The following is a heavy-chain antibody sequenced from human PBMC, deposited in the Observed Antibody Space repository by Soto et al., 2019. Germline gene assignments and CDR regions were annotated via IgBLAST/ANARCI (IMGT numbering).Heavy chain of an antibody. D-gene: IGHD3-10*01. CDR2: INLIFGTA. CDR3: ARGRGNSFGISGMDV. J-gene: IGHJ6*02. V-gene: IGHV1-69*01. CDR1: GGTFSRYA. Sequence: QVQLVQSGAEVMQPGSSVKVSCKASGGTFSRYAVSWVRQAPGQGLEWMGGINLIFGTANYAQKFQGRVTITADESTSTAYMEVSSLGSEDTAVYYCARGRGNSFGISGMDVWGQGTTVTVSS.